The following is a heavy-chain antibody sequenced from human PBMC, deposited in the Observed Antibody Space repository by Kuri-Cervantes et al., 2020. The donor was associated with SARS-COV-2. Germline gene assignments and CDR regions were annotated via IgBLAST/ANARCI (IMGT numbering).Heavy chain of an antibody. CDR2: ISYDGNNK. J-gene: IGHJ4*02. D-gene: IGHD2-15*01. V-gene: IGHV3-30*18. Sequence: GGSLRLSCAVSGFTFTSHAMHWVRQAPGSGLEWVALISYDGNNKFYADSVKSRFTISRDNSKNTLYLQMNSLRAEDTAVYYCAKDQHGIVVVVAAIDYWGQGALVTVSS. CDR3: AKDQHGIVVVVAAIDY. CDR1: GFTFTSHA.